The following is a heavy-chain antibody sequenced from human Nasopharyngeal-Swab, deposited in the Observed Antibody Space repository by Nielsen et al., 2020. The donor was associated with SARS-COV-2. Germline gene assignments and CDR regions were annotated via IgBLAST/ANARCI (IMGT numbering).Heavy chain of an antibody. J-gene: IGHJ4*02. CDR1: GGSFSGYY. D-gene: IGHD4-17*01. CDR2: INHSGST. V-gene: IGHV4-34*01. CDR3: ARGNGAFDY. Sequence: GSLRLSCAVSGGSFSGYYWSWIRQPPGKGLEWIGEINHSGSTNYNPSLKSRVTISVDTSKNQFSLKLSSVTAADTAVYYCARGNGAFDYWGQGTLGTVSS.